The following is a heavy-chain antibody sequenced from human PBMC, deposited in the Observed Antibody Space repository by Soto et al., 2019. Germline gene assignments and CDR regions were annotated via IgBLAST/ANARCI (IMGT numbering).Heavy chain of an antibody. CDR1: GGTFSSYA. V-gene: IGHV1-69*13. CDR3: ARDRDSGYDSLDY. CDR2: IIPIFGTA. Sequence: SVKVSCKASGGTFSSYAISWVRQAPGQGLEWMGGIIPIFGTANYAQKFQGRVTITADESTSTAYMELSSLRSEDTAVYYCARDRDSGYDSLDYWGQGTLVTVSS. J-gene: IGHJ4*02. D-gene: IGHD5-12*01.